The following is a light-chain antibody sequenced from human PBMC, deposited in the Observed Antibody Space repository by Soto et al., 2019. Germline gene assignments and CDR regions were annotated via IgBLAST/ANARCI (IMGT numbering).Light chain of an antibody. CDR1: QTVFSNY. V-gene: IGKV3D-20*02. CDR3: QQRSNWPPT. Sequence: EIVLTQSPGTLSLSPGERATLSCRATQTVFSNYIGWYQQKPGQAPRLLIYDASTRATGIPARFSGSGSGTDFTLTITSLEPEDFAVYYCQQRSNWPPTFGQGTKVDIK. J-gene: IGKJ1*01. CDR2: DAS.